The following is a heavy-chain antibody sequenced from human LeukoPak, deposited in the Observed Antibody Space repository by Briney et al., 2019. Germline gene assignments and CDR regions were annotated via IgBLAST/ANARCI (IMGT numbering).Heavy chain of an antibody. Sequence: PSETLSLTCAVYGGSFSGYYWSWIRQPPGKGLEWIGEINHSGSTNYNPSLKSRVTISVDTSKNQFSLKLSSVTAADTAVYYCARTGIPDYWGQGTLVTVSS. CDR3: ARTGIPDY. J-gene: IGHJ4*02. CDR2: INHSGST. CDR1: GGSFSGYY. D-gene: IGHD6-13*01. V-gene: IGHV4-34*01.